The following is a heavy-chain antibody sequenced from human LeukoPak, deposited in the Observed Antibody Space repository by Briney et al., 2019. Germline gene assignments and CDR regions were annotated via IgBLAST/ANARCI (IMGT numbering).Heavy chain of an antibody. D-gene: IGHD5-24*01. J-gene: IGHJ2*01. CDR1: GGTFSSYA. V-gene: IGHV1-69*05. Sequence: ASVKVSCKASGGTFSSYAISWVRQAPGQGLEWMGRIIPIFGTANYAQKFQGRVTITTDESTSTAYMELSSLRSEDTAVYYCARGRGMATVTWSYWYFDLWGRGTLVTVSS. CDR2: IIPIFGTA. CDR3: ARGRGMATVTWSYWYFDL.